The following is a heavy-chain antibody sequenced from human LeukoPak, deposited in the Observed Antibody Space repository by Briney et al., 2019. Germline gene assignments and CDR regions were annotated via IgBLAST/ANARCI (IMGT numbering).Heavy chain of an antibody. CDR1: GFTVSSNY. J-gene: IGHJ4*02. Sequence: GGSLRLSCAASGFTVSSNYMSWVRRAPGKGLEWVSVIYSGGSTYYADSVKGRFTISRDNSKNTLYLQMNSLRAEDTAVYYCARGSSGSYYEAYFDYWGQGTLVTVSS. CDR2: IYSGGST. V-gene: IGHV3-53*01. D-gene: IGHD1-26*01. CDR3: ARGSSGSYYEAYFDY.